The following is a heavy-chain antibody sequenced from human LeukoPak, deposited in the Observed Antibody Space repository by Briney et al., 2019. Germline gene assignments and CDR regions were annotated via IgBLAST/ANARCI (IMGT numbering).Heavy chain of an antibody. CDR1: GGSISSSNW. J-gene: IGHJ1*01. D-gene: IGHD2-21*02. CDR3: ASTSSSYCGGDCYSG. V-gene: IGHV4-4*02. Sequence: PSGTLSLTCAVSGGSISSSNWWSWVRQPPGKGLEWIGEIYHSGSTNYNPSLKSRVTISVDKSKNQFSLKLSSVTAADTAVYYCASTSSSYCGGDCYSGWGQGTLVTVSS. CDR2: IYHSGST.